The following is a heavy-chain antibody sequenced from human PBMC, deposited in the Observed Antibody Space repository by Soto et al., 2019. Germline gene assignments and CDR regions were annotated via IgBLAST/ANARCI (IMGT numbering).Heavy chain of an antibody. CDR3: AKSVRFHYDFDY. J-gene: IGHJ4*02. D-gene: IGHD4-17*01. CDR1: GGTFSRSA. CDR2: IIPILGTAA. V-gene: IGHV1-69*01. Sequence: QGQLVQSGAEVKKPGSSVKVSCQASGGTFSRSAISWVRQAPGQGLEWMGGIIPILGTAANYAQKFQGRVTITADESTSTAYMEMSSLRSEDTAVYDCAKSVRFHYDFDYWGQGTLVTVSS.